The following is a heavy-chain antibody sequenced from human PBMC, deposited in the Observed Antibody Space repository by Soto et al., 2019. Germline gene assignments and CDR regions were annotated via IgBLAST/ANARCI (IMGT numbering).Heavy chain of an antibody. CDR1: GFTFSSYA. V-gene: IGHV3-21*06. CDR2: ISSTTNYI. J-gene: IGHJ4*02. Sequence: PGGSLRLSCAASGFTFSSYAMSWFRQAPGKGLEWVSSISSTTNYIYYGDSMKGRFTISRDNAKNSLYLEMNSLRAEDTAVYYCARESEDLTSNFDYWGQGTLVTVSS. CDR3: ARESEDLTSNFDY.